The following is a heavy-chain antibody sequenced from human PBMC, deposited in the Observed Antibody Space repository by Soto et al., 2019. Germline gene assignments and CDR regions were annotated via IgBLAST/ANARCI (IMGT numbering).Heavy chain of an antibody. CDR1: GGSIGSYH. J-gene: IGHJ4*02. CDR3: ERETCRTGMFDF. CDR2: VYYTGTT. V-gene: IGHV4-59*01. Sequence: NPSETLSFTCTVSGGSIGSYHWSWVRQPPGKGLEWIASVYYTGTTNYNPSLGSRVTISIDAPGNRFSMGITSVTPADTATYYCERETCRTGMFDFCGQGTLVIVSS.